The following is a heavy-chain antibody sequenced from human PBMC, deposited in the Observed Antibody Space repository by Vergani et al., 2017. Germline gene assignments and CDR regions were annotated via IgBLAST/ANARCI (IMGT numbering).Heavy chain of an antibody. CDR1: GFTFNIYA. Sequence: EVQLLESGGGLVQPGGSLRLSCAASGFTFNIYAMSWVRQAPGKGLEWVSAISGSGGNTYYADSVKGRFTISRDNSKNTLFLQIVSLRAEDTAVYYCAKMLMRANYYYYGMDVWGQGTRVTVSS. V-gene: IGHV3-23*01. CDR3: AKMLMRANYYYYGMDV. D-gene: IGHD3-16*01. J-gene: IGHJ6*02. CDR2: ISGSGGNT.